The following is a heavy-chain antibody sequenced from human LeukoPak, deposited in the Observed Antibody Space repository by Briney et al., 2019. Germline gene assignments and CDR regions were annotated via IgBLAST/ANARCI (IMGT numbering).Heavy chain of an antibody. Sequence: GGSLRLSCAASGFNFNTYFMSWVRQAPGKGLEWISYTSDSGTSTFFADSAKGRFTVSRDNAEKSLYLEMNSLRTEDTAVYYCAKDVLPAAHRLAAMGVWGQGTTVTVSS. CDR3: AKDVLPAAHRLAAMGV. CDR1: GFNFNTYF. J-gene: IGHJ6*02. D-gene: IGHD3-16*01. CDR2: TSDSGTST. V-gene: IGHV3-11*01.